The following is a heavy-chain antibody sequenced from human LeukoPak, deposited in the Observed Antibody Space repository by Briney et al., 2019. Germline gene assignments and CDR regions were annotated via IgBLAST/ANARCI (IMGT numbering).Heavy chain of an antibody. D-gene: IGHD2-15*01. CDR1: GYTFTGYY. J-gene: IGHJ4*02. V-gene: IGHV1-2*02. CDR3: ARPLIGRYCSGGSCDPYYFDY. CDR2: INPNSGGT. Sequence: ASVKVSCTASGYTFTGYYMHWVRQAPGQGLEWMGWINPNSGGTNYAQKFQGRVTMTRDTFISTAYMELSRLRSDDTAVYYCARPLIGRYCSGGSCDPYYFDYWGQGTLVTVSS.